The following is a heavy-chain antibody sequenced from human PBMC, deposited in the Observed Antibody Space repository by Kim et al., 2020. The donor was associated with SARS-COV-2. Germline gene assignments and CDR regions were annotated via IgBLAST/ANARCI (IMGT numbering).Heavy chain of an antibody. CDR2: IRSKANTYAT. CDR3: TRVPGTPLAFWDAFDL. J-gene: IGHJ3*01. V-gene: IGHV3-73*01. CDR1: GFTFSDSA. D-gene: IGHD1-1*01. Sequence: GGSLRLSCAASGFTFSDSAIHWVRQASGKGLEWVGRIRSKANTYATAYTASGKGRFTISRDDSKNTAYLQRNSLKTEDKAVYFCTRVPGTPLAFWDAFDLWGQGTMVTVSS.